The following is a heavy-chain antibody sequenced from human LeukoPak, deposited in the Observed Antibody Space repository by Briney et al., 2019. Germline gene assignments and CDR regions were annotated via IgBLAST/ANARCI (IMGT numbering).Heavy chain of an antibody. CDR3: ARDRTAYYDSSGYYYYYGMDV. V-gene: IGHV1-69*01. CDR1: GGTFSSYA. D-gene: IGHD3-22*01. Sequence: SVTVSCTASGGTFSSYAISWVRQAPGQGLEWMGGIIPIFGTANYAQKFQGRVTITADESTSTAYMELSSLRSEDTAVYYCARDRTAYYDSSGYYYYYGMDVWGQGTTVTVSS. J-gene: IGHJ6*02. CDR2: IIPIFGTA.